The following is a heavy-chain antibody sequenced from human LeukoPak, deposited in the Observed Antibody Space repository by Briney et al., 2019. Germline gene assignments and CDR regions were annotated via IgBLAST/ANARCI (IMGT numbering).Heavy chain of an antibody. V-gene: IGHV4-39*01. CDR3: ARQTGVYGSGSYL. CDR2: IYYSGST. J-gene: IGHJ4*02. CDR1: GGSLSSSSYY. D-gene: IGHD3-10*01. Sequence: SETLSLTCTVSGGSLSSSSYYWGWIRQPPGKGLEWIGSIYYSGSTYYNPSLKSRVTISVDTSKNQFSLKLSSVTAADTAVYYCARQTGVYGSGSYLWGQGTLVTVSS.